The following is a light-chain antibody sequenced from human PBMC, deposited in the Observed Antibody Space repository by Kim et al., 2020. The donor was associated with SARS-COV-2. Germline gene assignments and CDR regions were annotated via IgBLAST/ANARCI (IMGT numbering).Light chain of an antibody. CDR1: KLGDKH. Sequence: SYELTQPPSVSVSPGQTASITCSGEKLGDKHACWYQQKPGQSPVLVIYQDNTWSSGIPERFSGSNSRYTATLTISGTQAMDEADYYCQTWDTSTTYVFGTGTKVTVL. V-gene: IGLV3-1*01. CDR3: QTWDTSTTYV. CDR2: QDN. J-gene: IGLJ1*01.